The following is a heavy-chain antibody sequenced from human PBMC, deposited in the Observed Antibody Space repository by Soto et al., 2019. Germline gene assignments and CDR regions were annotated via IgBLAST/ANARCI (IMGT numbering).Heavy chain of an antibody. J-gene: IGHJ4*02. Sequence: ASVKVSCKSSRYTFTRYNSNWVRQATGQGLEWMGWMNPNSGNTGYAQTFQDRITLTRDTSITTAYMELSSLRSDDTAVYFCVRYGVAAAYWGQGTLVTV. CDR3: VRYGVAAAY. V-gene: IGHV1-8*01. CDR2: MNPNSGNT. CDR1: RYTFTRYN. D-gene: IGHD2-8*01.